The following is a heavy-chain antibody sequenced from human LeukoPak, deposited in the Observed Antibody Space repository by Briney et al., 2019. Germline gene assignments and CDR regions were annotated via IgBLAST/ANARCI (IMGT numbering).Heavy chain of an antibody. J-gene: IGHJ6*02. CDR2: ISYDGSNK. CDR1: GFTFSSYD. D-gene: IGHD2-2*01. V-gene: IGHV3-30-3*01. Sequence: PERSLRLSCAASGFTFSSYDMHWVRQAPGKGLEWVAVISYDGSNKYYADSVKGRFTISRDNSKNTLYLQMNSLRAEDTAVYYCAREGILSHIVVVPAVLTYGMDVWGQGTTVTVSS. CDR3: AREGILSHIVVVPAVLTYGMDV.